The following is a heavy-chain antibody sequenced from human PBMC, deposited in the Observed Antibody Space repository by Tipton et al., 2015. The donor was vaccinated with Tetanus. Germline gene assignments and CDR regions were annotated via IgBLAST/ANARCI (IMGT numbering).Heavy chain of an antibody. CDR1: GYIFTNYW. CDR2: IYPGDSDT. Sequence: QLVQSGGEVKKPGESLKISCKGSGYIFTNYWIGWVRQKPGKGLEWMGIIYPGDSDTRYSPSFQGQVTISVDKSINTAYLQWSSLKASDTSAFYCARAHCTDGVCNFDFWGQGALVTVAS. D-gene: IGHD2-8*01. CDR3: ARAHCTDGVCNFDF. J-gene: IGHJ4*02. V-gene: IGHV5-51*01.